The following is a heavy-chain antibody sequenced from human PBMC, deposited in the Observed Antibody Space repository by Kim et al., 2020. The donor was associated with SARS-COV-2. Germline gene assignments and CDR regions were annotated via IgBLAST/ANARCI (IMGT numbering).Heavy chain of an antibody. D-gene: IGHD4-4*01. Sequence: GGSLRLSFAASGFTFSSYSMNWVRQAPGNGLEWVSYISSSSSTIYSADSVKGRFTLSRDNAKNSLYLQMNSLRDEDPAVSDCASEQELRNALDYWGQGTL. CDR2: ISSSSSTI. CDR3: ASEQELRNALDY. J-gene: IGHJ4*02. CDR1: GFTFSSYS. V-gene: IGHV3-48*02.